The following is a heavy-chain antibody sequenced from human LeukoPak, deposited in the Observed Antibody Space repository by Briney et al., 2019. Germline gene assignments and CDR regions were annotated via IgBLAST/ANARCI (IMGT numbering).Heavy chain of an antibody. V-gene: IGHV4-30-4*08. CDR1: GGSISSGDYY. D-gene: IGHD3-3*01. Sequence: SETLSLTCTVSGGSISSGDYYWSWIRQPPGKGLEWIVYIYYSGSTYYNPSLKSRVTISVDTSKNQFSLKLSSVTAADTAVYYCARGYYDFWSGYCYFDYWGQGTLVTVSS. J-gene: IGHJ4*02. CDR3: ARGYYDFWSGYCYFDY. CDR2: IYYSGST.